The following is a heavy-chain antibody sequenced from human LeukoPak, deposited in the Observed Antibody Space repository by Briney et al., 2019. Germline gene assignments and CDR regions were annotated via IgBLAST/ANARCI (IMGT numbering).Heavy chain of an antibody. CDR1: GYTFTGYY. D-gene: IGHD1-26*01. CDR2: IRYDGSNK. J-gene: IGHJ6*03. CDR3: AKGSGWEMSYYYYYMDV. Sequence: SCKASGYTFTGYYMHWVRQAPGKGLEWVAFIRYDGSNKYYADSVKGRFTISRDNSKNTLYLQMNSLRAEDTAVYYCAKGSGWEMSYYYYYMDVWGKGTTVTISS. V-gene: IGHV3-30*02.